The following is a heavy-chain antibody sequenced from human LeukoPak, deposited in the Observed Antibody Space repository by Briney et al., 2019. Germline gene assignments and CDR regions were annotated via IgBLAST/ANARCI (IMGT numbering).Heavy chain of an antibody. CDR3: TRARVVTVPGTADYYFYMDV. Sequence: PGGSLRLSCAASGFTFNTYAMNCVRQAPGKGLEWVSSTTTISTLMYYAASVKGRFTVSRDNAKNSLYLQMNSLRAEDTAVYYCTRARVVTVPGTADYYFYMDVWGRGTTVTVSS. V-gene: IGHV3-21*01. D-gene: IGHD6-19*01. J-gene: IGHJ6*03. CDR2: TTTISTLM. CDR1: GFTFNTYA.